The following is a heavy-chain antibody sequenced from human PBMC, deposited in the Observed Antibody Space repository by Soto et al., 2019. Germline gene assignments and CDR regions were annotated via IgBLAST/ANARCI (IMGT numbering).Heavy chain of an antibody. CDR2: ISGYNGKT. Sequence: GASVKVSSKASGYSLSSLSVHWVRQAPGKGLEWMGGISGYNGKTNYAQKLQGRVTMTTDTSTSTAYMELRSLRSDDTAVHYCARDPRYRQDYWGQGTLVTSPQ. D-gene: IGHD5-12*01. CDR3: ARDPRYRQDY. V-gene: IGHV1-18*01. CDR1: GYSLSSLS. J-gene: IGHJ4*02.